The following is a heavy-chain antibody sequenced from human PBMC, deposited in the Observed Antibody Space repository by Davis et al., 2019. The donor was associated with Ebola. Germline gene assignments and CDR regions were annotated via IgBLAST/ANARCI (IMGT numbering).Heavy chain of an antibody. V-gene: IGHV3-30*02. Sequence: AGSLRLSCAASGFTFSSDWMSWAPQAPGKGLEWVAFIRYDGSNTYYADSVKGRFTISRDNSKNTLYLQMNSLRAEDTGVYYCAKDGFPFYVTTGDYWGQGTLVTVSS. J-gene: IGHJ4*02. CDR2: IRYDGSNT. CDR3: AKDGFPFYVTTGDY. CDR1: GFTFSSDW. D-gene: IGHD5/OR15-5a*01.